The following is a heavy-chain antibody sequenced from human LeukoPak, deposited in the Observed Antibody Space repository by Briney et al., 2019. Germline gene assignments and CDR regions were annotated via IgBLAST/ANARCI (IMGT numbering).Heavy chain of an antibody. CDR3: ARGRHYYGSGSYYAY. D-gene: IGHD3-10*01. Sequence: SETLSLTCAVYGGSFSGYYWSWIRQPPGKGLEWIGEINHSGSTNYNPSLKSRVAISVDTSKNQFSLKLSSVTAADTAVYYCARGRHYYGSGSYYAYWGQGTLVTVSS. CDR1: GGSFSGYY. V-gene: IGHV4-34*01. J-gene: IGHJ4*02. CDR2: INHSGST.